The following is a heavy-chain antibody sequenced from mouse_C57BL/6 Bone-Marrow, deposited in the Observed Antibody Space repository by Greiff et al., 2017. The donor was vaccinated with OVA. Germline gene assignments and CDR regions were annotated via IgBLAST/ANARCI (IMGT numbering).Heavy chain of an antibody. CDR2: IYPRSGNT. CDR3: ARWVLNAMDY. Sequence: VKLMESGAELARPGASVKLSCKASGYTFTSYGISWVKQRTGQGLEWIGEIYPRSGNTYYNEKFKGKATLTADKSSSTAYMELRSLTSEDSAVYFCARWVLNAMDYWGQGTSVTVSS. V-gene: IGHV1-81*01. CDR1: GYTFTSYG. J-gene: IGHJ4*01.